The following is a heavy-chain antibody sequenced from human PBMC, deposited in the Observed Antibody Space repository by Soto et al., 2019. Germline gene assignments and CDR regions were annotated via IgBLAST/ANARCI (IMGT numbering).Heavy chain of an antibody. D-gene: IGHD6-13*01. CDR3: ATEGPSSSFGYYGMDV. CDR2: FDPEDGET. CDR1: GCTLTELS. V-gene: IGHV1-24*01. J-gene: IGHJ6*02. Sequence: ASVKVSCKVSGCTLTELSMHWVRQAPGKGLEWMGGFDPEDGETIYAQKFQGRVTMTEDTSTDTAYMELSSLRSEDTAVYYCATEGPSSSFGYYGMDVWGQGTTVTISS.